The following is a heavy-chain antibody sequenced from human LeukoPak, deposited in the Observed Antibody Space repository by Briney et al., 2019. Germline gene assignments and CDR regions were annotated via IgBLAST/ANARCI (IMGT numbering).Heavy chain of an antibody. CDR1: GFTFTSSA. Sequence: WASVKVSCKASGFTFTSSAVQWVRQARGQRLEWIGWIVVGSGNTNYAQKFQERVTITRDMSTSTAYMELSSLRSEDTAVYYCARENDSSGYSQSYFDYWGQGTLVTVSS. V-gene: IGHV1-58*01. CDR3: ARENDSSGYSQSYFDY. D-gene: IGHD3-22*01. J-gene: IGHJ4*02. CDR2: IVVGSGNT.